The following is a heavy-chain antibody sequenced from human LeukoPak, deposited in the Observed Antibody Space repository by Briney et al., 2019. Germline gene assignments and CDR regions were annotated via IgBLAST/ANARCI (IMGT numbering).Heavy chain of an antibody. CDR1: GYSFTSYW. J-gene: IGHJ4*02. Sequence: GESLKISCKGSGYSFTSYWIGWVRQMPGKGLEWMGIIYPGDSDTRYSPSFQGQVTISADKSISTAYLQWSSVKASDAAMYYCARHDGAYDYVWGSYRPYYFDYWGQGTLVTVSS. CDR2: IYPGDSDT. V-gene: IGHV5-51*01. CDR3: ARHDGAYDYVWGSYRPYYFDY. D-gene: IGHD3-16*02.